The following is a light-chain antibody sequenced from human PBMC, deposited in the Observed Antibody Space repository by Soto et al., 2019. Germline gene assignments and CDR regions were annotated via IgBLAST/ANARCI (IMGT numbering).Light chain of an antibody. J-gene: IGKJ4*01. Sequence: DTVMTQSPDSLAVSLGERATINCKSSQSVLYSSNNKNYLAWYQQKPGQPPKLLIYWASTRESGVPDRFSGSGSGTDFTLTISSLQAEDVAVSYCQQYYSTPPTFGGGTKVEIK. CDR2: WAS. CDR3: QQYYSTPPT. V-gene: IGKV4-1*01. CDR1: QSVLYSSNNKNY.